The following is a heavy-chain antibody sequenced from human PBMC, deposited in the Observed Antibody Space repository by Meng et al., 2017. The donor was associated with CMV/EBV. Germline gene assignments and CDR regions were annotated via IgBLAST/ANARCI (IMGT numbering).Heavy chain of an antibody. CDR1: GYSISSSSYY. J-gene: IGHJ5*02. Sequence: GSLRLSCTVSGYSISSSSYYWGWIRQPPGKGLEWIGSIYYSGSTYYNPSLKSRVTISVDTSKNQFSLKLSSVTAADTAVYYCARAHEANWFDPWGQGTLVTVSS. CDR3: ARAHEANWFDP. CDR2: IYYSGST. V-gene: IGHV4-39*07.